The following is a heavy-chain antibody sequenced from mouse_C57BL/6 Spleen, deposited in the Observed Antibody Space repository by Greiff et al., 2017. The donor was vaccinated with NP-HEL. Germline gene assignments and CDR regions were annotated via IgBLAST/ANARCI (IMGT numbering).Heavy chain of an antibody. D-gene: IGHD1-1*01. CDR3: ARFGSSYDAMDY. Sequence: EVQLQQSGPELVKPGASVKISCKASGYSFTGYYMNWVKQSPEKSPEWIGEINPSTGGTTYNQKFKAKATLTVDKSSSTAYMQLKSLTSEDSAVYYCARFGSSYDAMDYWGQGTSVTVSS. V-gene: IGHV1-42*01. CDR2: INPSTGGT. CDR1: GYSFTGYY. J-gene: IGHJ4*01.